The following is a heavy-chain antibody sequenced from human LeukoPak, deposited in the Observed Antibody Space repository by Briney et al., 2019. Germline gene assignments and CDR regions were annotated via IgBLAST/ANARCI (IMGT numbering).Heavy chain of an antibody. V-gene: IGHV3-30*02. D-gene: IGHD4-11*01. Sequence: GGSLRLSCAASGFTFSSYGMHWVRQAPGKGLEWLAFIRYDGTTKYYTDSVKGRFTISRDNSKNTLYLQMNSLRAEDTAVYYCAKDLGTRVLDAFDIWGQGTMVTVSS. CDR1: GFTFSSYG. CDR2: IRYDGTTK. J-gene: IGHJ3*02. CDR3: AKDLGTRVLDAFDI.